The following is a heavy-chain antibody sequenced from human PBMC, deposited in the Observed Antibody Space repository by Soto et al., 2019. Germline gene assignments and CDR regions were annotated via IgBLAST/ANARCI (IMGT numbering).Heavy chain of an antibody. CDR1: GYTFTSYY. J-gene: IGHJ4*02. D-gene: IGHD6-19*01. CDR3: ATRIAVAGTHLEFDY. CDR2: INPSGGST. V-gene: IGHV1-46*03. Sequence: ASVKVSCKASGYTFTSYYMHWVRQAPGQGLEWMGIINPSGGSTSYAQKFQGRVTMTRDTSTSTVYMELSSLRSEDTAVYYCATRIAVAGTHLEFDYWGQGTLVTVSS.